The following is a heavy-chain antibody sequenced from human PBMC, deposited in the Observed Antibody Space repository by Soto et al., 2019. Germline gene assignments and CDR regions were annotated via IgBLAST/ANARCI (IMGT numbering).Heavy chain of an antibody. J-gene: IGHJ6*02. V-gene: IGHV3-21*01. Sequence: EVQLVESGGGLVKPGGSLRLSCAASGFTFSSYSMNWVRQAPGKGLEWVSSISSSSSYIYYADSVKGRFTIPRDNAKNSLYLQMNSLRAEDTAVYYCARDYPSGYYYGMDVWGQGTTVTVSS. CDR2: ISSSSSYI. CDR3: ARDYPSGYYYGMDV. D-gene: IGHD3-16*02. CDR1: GFTFSSYS.